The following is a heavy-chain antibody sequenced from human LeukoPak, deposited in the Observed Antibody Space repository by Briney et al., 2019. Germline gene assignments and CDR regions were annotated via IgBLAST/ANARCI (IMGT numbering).Heavy chain of an antibody. V-gene: IGHV3-53*01. D-gene: IGHD3-10*01. CDR1: GFTFSSNY. CDR3: AREYRGFRMSDAFDT. CDR2: IYSSGST. J-gene: IGHJ3*02. Sequence: GGSLRLSCAASGFTFSSNYMSWVRQAPGKGLEWVSGIYSSGSTYYADSVKGRFTISRDNSKNTLYLQMNRLRAEDTAVYYCAREYRGFRMSDAFDTWGQGKMVTVSS.